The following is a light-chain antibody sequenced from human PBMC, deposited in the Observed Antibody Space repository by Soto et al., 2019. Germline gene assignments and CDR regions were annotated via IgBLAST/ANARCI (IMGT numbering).Light chain of an antibody. CDR1: QSITSKY. CDR2: ASS. J-gene: IGKJ4*01. V-gene: IGKV3-20*01. Sequence: EIVLTQSPGTLSSSPGERATLSCRASQSITSKYIAWYQQKPGQAPRLLIHASSSRATGIPDRFGGSGSGTDFTLTISRLEPEDFALYYCQQYDNSPLTFGGGTRVDI. CDR3: QQYDNSPLT.